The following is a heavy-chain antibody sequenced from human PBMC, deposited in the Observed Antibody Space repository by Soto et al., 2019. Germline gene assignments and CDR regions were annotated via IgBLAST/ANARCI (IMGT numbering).Heavy chain of an antibody. D-gene: IGHD2-2*01. J-gene: IGHJ6*02. CDR1: GGTFSSYA. CDR3: ARSQCGSSSLDIYYYYYYGMDV. V-gene: IGHV1-69*01. CDR2: IIHIFGTA. Sequence: QVQLVQSGAEVKKPGSSVKVSCKAPGGTFSSYAISWVRQAPGQGLEWMGGIIHIFGTAKYAQKFQGRVTITADESTSTGYMELSSLRSEDTAVYYCARSQCGSSSLDIYYYYYYGMDVWGQGTTVTVSS.